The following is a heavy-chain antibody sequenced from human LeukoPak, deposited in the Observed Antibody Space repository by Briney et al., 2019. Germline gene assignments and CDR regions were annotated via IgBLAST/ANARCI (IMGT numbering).Heavy chain of an antibody. Sequence: GRSLRLSCAASGFTFDNYAMHWVRQAPGKGLEWVAGINWNSGSIGYADSVKGRFTISRDHTKNFLYLSMNNLRAEDTALYYCAKDIAGYSLYYFDYWGQGTLVTVSS. CDR2: INWNSGSI. CDR3: AKDIAGYSLYYFDY. D-gene: IGHD4-11*01. V-gene: IGHV3-9*01. J-gene: IGHJ4*02. CDR1: GFTFDNYA.